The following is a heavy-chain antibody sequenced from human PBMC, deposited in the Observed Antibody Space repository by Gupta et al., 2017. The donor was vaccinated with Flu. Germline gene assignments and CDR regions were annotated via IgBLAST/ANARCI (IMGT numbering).Heavy chain of an antibody. Sequence: QVQLQESCPGLVKPSQTLSLTCTVSGGSISSGGYYWSWIRQRPGKGREWIGHIYESGTTNDNPSLKSRVTISVDTSKNQFSLRLNSVNAADTAVYYCARDNYFMDVWGTGTTVTVSS. V-gene: IGHV4-31*03. J-gene: IGHJ6*03. CDR3: ARDNYFMDV. CDR2: IYESGTT. CDR1: GGSISSGGYY. D-gene: IGHD5-24*01.